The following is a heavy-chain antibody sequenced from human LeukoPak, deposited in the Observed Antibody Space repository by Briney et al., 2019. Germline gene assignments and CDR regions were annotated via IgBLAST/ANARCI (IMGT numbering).Heavy chain of an antibody. J-gene: IGHJ4*02. V-gene: IGHV1-18*04. D-gene: IGHD1-26*01. CDR3: ARDGTTTDDY. Sequence: ASVKVSCKASGYTFTGYYMHWVRQAPGQGLEWMGWISAYNDNTNYAQKFQGRVTMTTDTSTSTAYMELRSLRSDDTAVYYCARDGTTTDDYWGQGTLVTASS. CDR2: ISAYNDNT. CDR1: GYTFTGYY.